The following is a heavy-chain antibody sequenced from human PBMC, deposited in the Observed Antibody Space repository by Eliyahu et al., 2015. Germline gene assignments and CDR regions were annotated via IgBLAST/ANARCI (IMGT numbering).Heavy chain of an antibody. D-gene: IGHD2-8*01. J-gene: IGHJ4*02. Sequence: EVQLVESGGGLVQPGXSXXLXCTASGVLFDYXAMHWVRQAPGKGFEWVSGISWNSGAIGYADSVKGRFIISRDNGKSSVYLQMNSLKADDTASYYCIMGPGPKGVDWGRGSLVTV. CDR2: ISWNSGAI. V-gene: IGHV3-9*01. CDR3: IMGPGPKGVD. CDR1: GVLFDYXA.